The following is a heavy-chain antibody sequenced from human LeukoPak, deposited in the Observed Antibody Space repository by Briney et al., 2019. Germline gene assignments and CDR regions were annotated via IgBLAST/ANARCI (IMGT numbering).Heavy chain of an antibody. CDR3: ASLDIVVVPAANFGDYYYYGMDV. V-gene: IGHV1-69*13. CDR1: GGTFSSYA. Sequence: SVKVSCKASGGTFSSYAISWVRQAPGQGLEWMGGIIPIFGTANYAQKFQGRVTIIADESTSTAYMELSSLRSEDTAVYYCASLDIVVVPAANFGDYYYYGMDVWGRGTTVTVSS. J-gene: IGHJ6*02. CDR2: IIPIFGTA. D-gene: IGHD2-2*01.